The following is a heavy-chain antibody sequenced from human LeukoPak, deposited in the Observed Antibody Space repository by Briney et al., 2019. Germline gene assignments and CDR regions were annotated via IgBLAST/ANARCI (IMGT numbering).Heavy chain of an antibody. J-gene: IGHJ3*02. CDR3: AKEAVNYYDSSGYCDDAFDI. CDR2: ISYDESNK. Sequence: GRSLRLSCAASGFTFSSYGMHWVRQAPGKGLEWVAVISYDESNKYYADSVKDRFTISRDNSKNTMYLQMNSLRAEDTAVYYCAKEAVNYYDSSGYCDDAFDIWGQGTIVPVSS. V-gene: IGHV3-30*18. CDR1: GFTFSSYG. D-gene: IGHD3-22*01.